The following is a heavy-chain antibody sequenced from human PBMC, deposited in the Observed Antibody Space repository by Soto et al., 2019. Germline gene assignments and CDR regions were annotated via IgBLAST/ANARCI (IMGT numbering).Heavy chain of an antibody. CDR1: GGSISSYY. V-gene: IGHV4-59*12. D-gene: IGHD3-10*01. J-gene: IGHJ6*02. CDR3: ARGQGTMVRGVYYYYYGMDA. CDR2: IYYSGST. Sequence: SETLSLTCTVSGGSISSYYWSWIRQTPGKGLEWIGYIYYSGSTNYNPSLKSRVTISVDTSKNQFSLKLSSVTAADTAVYYCARGQGTMVRGVYYYYYGMDAWGQGTTVTVSS.